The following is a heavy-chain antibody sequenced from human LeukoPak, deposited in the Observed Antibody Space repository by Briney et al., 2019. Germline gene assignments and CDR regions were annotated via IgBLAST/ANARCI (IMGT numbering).Heavy chain of an antibody. CDR1: GFTFSSFA. D-gene: IGHD3-22*01. J-gene: IGHJ4*02. V-gene: IGHV3-23*01. Sequence: TGGSLRLSCAASGFTFSSFAMSWVRQAPGKGPEWVSIITNTGGTTYYADSVKGRFTMSRDNSKNTLYLQMNGLRAEDTAVYYCAKSGHYDGSGYHLVPFDYWGQGTLVTVSS. CDR2: ITNTGGTT. CDR3: AKSGHYDGSGYHLVPFDY.